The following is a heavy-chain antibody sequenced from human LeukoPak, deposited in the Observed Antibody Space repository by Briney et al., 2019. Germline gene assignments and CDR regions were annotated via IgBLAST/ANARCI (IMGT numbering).Heavy chain of an antibody. CDR3: ARDGHIAAELFDY. Sequence: GASVKVSCKASGYTFNNYGISWVRRAPGQGLEWMGWISAYNAKTNYAQNLQGRVTMTTDTSTTTAYMELRSLRSDDTAVYYCARDGHIAAELFDYWGQGTLVTVSS. J-gene: IGHJ4*02. D-gene: IGHD6-25*01. CDR2: ISAYNAKT. CDR1: GYTFNNYG. V-gene: IGHV1-18*01.